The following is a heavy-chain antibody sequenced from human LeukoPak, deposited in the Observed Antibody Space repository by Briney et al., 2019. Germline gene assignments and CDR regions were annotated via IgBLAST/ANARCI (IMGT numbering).Heavy chain of an antibody. CDR1: GFTFSGSA. Sequence: GGSLRLSCAASGFTFSGSAMHWVRQASGKGLEWVGRIRSKANSYATAYAASVKGRFTIYRDDSKNTAYLQMNSLKTEDTAVYYCTRYRDYDSSGPGGGSYYYYYMDVWGKGTTVTVSS. D-gene: IGHD3-22*01. CDR3: TRYRDYDSSGPGGGSYYYYYMDV. V-gene: IGHV3-73*01. J-gene: IGHJ6*03. CDR2: IRSKANSYAT.